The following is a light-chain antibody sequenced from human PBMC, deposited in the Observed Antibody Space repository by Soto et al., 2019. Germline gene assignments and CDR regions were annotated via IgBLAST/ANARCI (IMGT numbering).Light chain of an antibody. CDR3: HQYINRPLFT. Sequence: DIPMTQSPSSLPASVGDRVTITCQASQDISNYLNWYHQKPCKPSKLLTYDATNLETGVPSRFSGSGSGTDFTFTISSLQPEDIATYYYHQYINRPLFTFGPGTRVDIK. V-gene: IGKV1-33*01. CDR2: DAT. CDR1: QDISNY. J-gene: IGKJ3*01.